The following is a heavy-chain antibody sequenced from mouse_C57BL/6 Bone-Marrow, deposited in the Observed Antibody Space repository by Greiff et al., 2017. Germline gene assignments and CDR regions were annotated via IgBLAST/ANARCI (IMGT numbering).Heavy chain of an antibody. J-gene: IGHJ1*03. CDR1: GYAFSSSW. D-gene: IGHD1-1*01. Sequence: VQLQQSGPELVKPGASVKISCKASGYAFSSSWMNWVKQRPGKGLEWIGRIYPGDGDTNYNGKFKGKATLTADKSSSTAYMQLCSLTSEDSAVYFCAYGSSLYWYFDVWGTGTTVTVSS. CDR3: AYGSSLYWYFDV. CDR2: IYPGDGDT. V-gene: IGHV1-82*01.